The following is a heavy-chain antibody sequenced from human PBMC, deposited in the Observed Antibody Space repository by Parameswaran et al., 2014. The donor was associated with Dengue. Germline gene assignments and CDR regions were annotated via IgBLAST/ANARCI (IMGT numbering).Heavy chain of an antibody. CDR2: ISAYNGNT. Sequence: WVRQAPGQGLEWMGWISAYNGNTNYAQKLQGRVTMTTDTSTSTAYMELRSLRSDDTAVYYCARGSSGWYRYYYYYYGMDVWAKDHGHRLL. CDR3: ARGSSGWYRYYYYYYGMDV. V-gene: IGHV1-18*01. J-gene: IGHJ6*04. D-gene: IGHD6-19*01.